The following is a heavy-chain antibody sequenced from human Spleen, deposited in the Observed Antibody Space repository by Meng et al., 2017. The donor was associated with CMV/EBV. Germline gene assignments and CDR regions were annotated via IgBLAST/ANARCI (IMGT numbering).Heavy chain of an antibody. CDR2: IRSKSDGGTT. CDR3: TTDRGGAHY. D-gene: IGHD3-16*01. J-gene: IGHJ4*02. V-gene: IGHV3-15*07. CDR1: GFSFSDAW. Sequence: LSFLVSGFSFSDAWMNWVRQAPGKGLEWVDRIRSKSDGGTTDDAAPVKGRFVISRDDSKNTLYLQMNSLRIEDTAVYYCTTDRGGAHYWGQGALVTVSS.